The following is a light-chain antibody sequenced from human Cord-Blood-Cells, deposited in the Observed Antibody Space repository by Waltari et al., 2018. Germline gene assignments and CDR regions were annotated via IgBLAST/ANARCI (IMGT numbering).Light chain of an antibody. CDR1: QSVLYSSNNKNY. Sequence: DIVMTQSPDSLAVSLGERATINCKSSQSVLYSSNNKNYLAWYQQKPGQPPKLLIYWASTRESGVPDRFGGSGSGTDFTLTISSLQAEDVAVYYCQQYYSTPPTFGQGTKWKSN. CDR2: WAS. CDR3: QQYYSTPPT. J-gene: IGKJ1*01. V-gene: IGKV4-1*01.